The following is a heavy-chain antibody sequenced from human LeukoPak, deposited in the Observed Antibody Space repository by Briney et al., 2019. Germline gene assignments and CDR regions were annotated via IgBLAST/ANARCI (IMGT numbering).Heavy chain of an antibody. CDR2: IIPIFGTA. Sequence: ASVTVSCKASVYMFTSYDINWVRQAPGQGLEWMGGIIPIFGTANYAQKFQGRVTITADESTSTAYMELSSLRSEDTAVYYCARKEEYCSGGSCYFYYYGMDVWGQGTTVTVSS. J-gene: IGHJ6*02. CDR3: ARKEEYCSGGSCYFYYYGMDV. V-gene: IGHV1-69*13. D-gene: IGHD2-15*01. CDR1: VYMFTSYD.